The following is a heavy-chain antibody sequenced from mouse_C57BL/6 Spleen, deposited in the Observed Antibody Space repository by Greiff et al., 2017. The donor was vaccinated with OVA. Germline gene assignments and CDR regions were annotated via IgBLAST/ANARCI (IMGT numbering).Heavy chain of an antibody. D-gene: IGHD1-1*01. CDR3: ARRTVGYFDV. J-gene: IGHJ1*03. CDR2: ISNGGGST. V-gene: IGHV5-12*01. CDR1: GFTFSDYY. Sequence: EVQVVESGGGLVQPGGSLKLSCAASGFTFSDYYMYWVRQTPEKRLEWVAYISNGGGSTYYPDTVKGRFTISRDNAKNTLYLQMSRLKSEDTAMYYCARRTVGYFDVWGTGTTVTVSS.